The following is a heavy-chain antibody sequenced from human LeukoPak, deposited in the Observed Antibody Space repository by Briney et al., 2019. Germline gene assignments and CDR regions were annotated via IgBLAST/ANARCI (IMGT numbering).Heavy chain of an antibody. D-gene: IGHD5-18*01. CDR2: TNPNSGNT. V-gene: IGHV1-8*01. CDR1: GYTFTSYD. Sequence: ASVKVSCKASGYTFTSYDINWVRQATGQGLEWMGWTNPNSGNTGYAQKFQGRVTMTRNTSISTAYMELSSLRSEDTAVYYCARGPPQLSVVPNYYYGMDVWGQGTTVTVSS. J-gene: IGHJ6*02. CDR3: ARGPPQLSVVPNYYYGMDV.